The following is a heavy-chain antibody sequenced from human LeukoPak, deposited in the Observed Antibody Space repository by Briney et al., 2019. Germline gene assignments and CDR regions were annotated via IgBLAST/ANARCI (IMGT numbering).Heavy chain of an antibody. V-gene: IGHV1-46*01. D-gene: IGHD3-10*01. CDR1: GYTFTSYY. Sequence: ASVKVSCKASGYTFTSYYMHWVRQAPGQGLEWMGIINPSGGSASYAQKFQGRVTMTRDTSVTTAYMELSRLRSDDTAVYYCAIPLGSGDYYFYFDYWGQGSLVTVSS. CDR3: AIPLGSGDYYFYFDY. J-gene: IGHJ4*02. CDR2: INPSGGSA.